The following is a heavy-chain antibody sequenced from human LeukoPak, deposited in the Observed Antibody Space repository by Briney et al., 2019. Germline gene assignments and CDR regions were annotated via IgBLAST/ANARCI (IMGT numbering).Heavy chain of an antibody. CDR3: ARDPALYYGSGSSTNDAFDI. J-gene: IGHJ3*02. D-gene: IGHD3-10*01. Sequence: GSLRLSCAASEFSVGSNYMTWVRQAPGKGLEWVSYISSSGSTIYYADSVKGRFTISRDNAKNSLYLQMNSLRAEDTAVYYCARDPALYYGSGSSTNDAFDIWGQGTMVTVSS. CDR1: EFSVGSNY. CDR2: ISSSGSTI. V-gene: IGHV3-11*04.